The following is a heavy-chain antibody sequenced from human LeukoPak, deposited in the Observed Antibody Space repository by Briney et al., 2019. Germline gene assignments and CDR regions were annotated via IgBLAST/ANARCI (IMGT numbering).Heavy chain of an antibody. J-gene: IGHJ6*03. CDR3: ARAFYPGYYSYMAV. D-gene: IGHD3-3*02. V-gene: IGHV4-59*01. CDR2: IYYSGST. Sequence: KPSETLSLTCTVSGGSISSYYWSWIRQPPGKGLEWIGYIYYSGSTNYNPSLKSRVTISVDTSKNQFSLKPSSVTAADTAVYYCARAFYPGYYSYMAVWGKGTTVTVSS. CDR1: GGSISSYY.